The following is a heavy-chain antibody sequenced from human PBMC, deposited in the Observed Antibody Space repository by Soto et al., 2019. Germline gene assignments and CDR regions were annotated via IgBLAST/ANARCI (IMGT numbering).Heavy chain of an antibody. CDR3: ARDYYGAGSYSGKFDY. J-gene: IGHJ4*02. CDR2: ISAYNGNT. Sequence: QVQLVQSGAEVKKPGASVKVSCKASGYTFTSYGISWVRQAPGQGLEWMGWISAYNGNTNYAQKLQGRVTMTTDTSTSTAYMELRSLISYDTAVYYCARDYYGAGSYSGKFDYWGQGTLVTVSS. D-gene: IGHD3-10*01. V-gene: IGHV1-18*01. CDR1: GYTFTSYG.